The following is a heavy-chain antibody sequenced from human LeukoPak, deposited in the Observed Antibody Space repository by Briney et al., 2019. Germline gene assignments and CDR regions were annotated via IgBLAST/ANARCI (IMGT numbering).Heavy chain of an antibody. V-gene: IGHV3-74*01. Sequence: PGGSLRLSCAASGFTFSSYWMHWVRQAPGKGLVWVSRINTDGSSTSYADSVKGRFTISRDNAKNTLNLQMNSLRAKDTAVYYCARGKYYYGSGSYGYWFDPWGQGTLVTVSS. CDR1: GFTFSSYW. CDR3: ARGKYYYGSGSYGYWFDP. J-gene: IGHJ5*02. D-gene: IGHD3-10*01. CDR2: INTDGSST.